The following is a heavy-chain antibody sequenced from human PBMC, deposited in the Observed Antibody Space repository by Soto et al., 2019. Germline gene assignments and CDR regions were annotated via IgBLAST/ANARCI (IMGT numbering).Heavy chain of an antibody. Sequence: ASVKVSCKASGYTFTSYDINWVRQATGQGLEWMGWMNPNSGNTGYAQKFQGRVTMTRNTSISTAYMELSSLRSEDTAAYYCARVYNYFGAAPDYWGQGTLVTVSS. CDR1: GYTFTSYD. CDR3: ARVYNYFGAAPDY. CDR2: MNPNSGNT. J-gene: IGHJ4*02. D-gene: IGHD1-20*01. V-gene: IGHV1-8*01.